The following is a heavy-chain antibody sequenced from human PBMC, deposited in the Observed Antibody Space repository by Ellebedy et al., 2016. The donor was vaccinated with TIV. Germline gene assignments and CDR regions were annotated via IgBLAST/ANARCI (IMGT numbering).Heavy chain of an antibody. CDR2: INHSGST. CDR1: GGSFSGYY. J-gene: IGHJ4*02. D-gene: IGHD6-19*01. CDR3: ARAFPYSSGWAFDY. V-gene: IGHV4-34*01. Sequence: MPSETLSLTCAVYGGSFSGYYWSWIRQPPGKGLEWIGEINHSGSTSYNPSLKSRVPISVDTSSNQFSLKLYSVTAADTAVYYCARAFPYSSGWAFDYWGQGTLITVSS.